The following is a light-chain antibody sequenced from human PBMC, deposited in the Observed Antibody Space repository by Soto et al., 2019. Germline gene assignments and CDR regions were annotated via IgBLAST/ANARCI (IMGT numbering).Light chain of an antibody. V-gene: IGLV2-14*01. CDR3: SSYTSSSTLVV. CDR1: SSDVGGYNY. Sequence: QSALTQPASVSGSPGQSITISCTGTSSDVGGYNYVSWYQQHPGKAPKLMIYEVSNRPSGVSNRFSGSKSGNTASLTISGRQAEAEADYYCSSYTSSSTLVVFGGGTKVTVL. CDR2: EVS. J-gene: IGLJ2*01.